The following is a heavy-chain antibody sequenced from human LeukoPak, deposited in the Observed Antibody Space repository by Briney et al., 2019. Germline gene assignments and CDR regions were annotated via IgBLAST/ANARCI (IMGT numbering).Heavy chain of an antibody. CDR1: GGSISSYY. CDR2: IYYSGST. Sequence: SETLSLTCTVSGGSISSYYWSWLRQPPGKGLEWIGYIYYSGSTNYNPSLKSRVTISVDTSKNQFSLKLSSVTAADTAVYHCARGAYYGDYYFDYWGQGTLVTVSS. CDR3: ARGAYYGDYYFDY. D-gene: IGHD4-17*01. V-gene: IGHV4-59*01. J-gene: IGHJ4*02.